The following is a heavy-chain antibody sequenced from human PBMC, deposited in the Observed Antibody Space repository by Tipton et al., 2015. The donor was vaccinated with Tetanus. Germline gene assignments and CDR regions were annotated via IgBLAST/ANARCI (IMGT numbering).Heavy chain of an antibody. CDR1: GGSISSTNYY. V-gene: IGHV4-39*01. CDR2: IYNTGNT. CDR3: ARLSGSANDAHGFDI. D-gene: IGHD4/OR15-4a*01. Sequence: TLSLTCTVSGGSISSTNYYWGWIRQPPGKGLEWIGSIYNTGNTYYNPALTSRVTMSVDTSMIQFSLKLRSLTDADTAVYYCARLSGSANDAHGFDIWGQGTMVTVSS. J-gene: IGHJ3*02.